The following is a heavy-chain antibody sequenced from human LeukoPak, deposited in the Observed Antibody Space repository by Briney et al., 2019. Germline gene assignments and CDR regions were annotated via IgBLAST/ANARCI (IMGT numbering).Heavy chain of an antibody. D-gene: IGHD1/OR15-1a*01. CDR1: GFTFSHYW. CDR2: IKEDVSEK. CDR3: ARNKRGDI. J-gene: IGHJ4*02. V-gene: IGHV3-7*01. Sequence: GGSLRLSCAASGFTFSHYWMSWVRQAPGKGLEWVANIKEDVSEKHYVDSVKGRFTISRDNAKNSLSLQMNSLRAEDTAVYYCARNKRGDIWGQGTLVTVSS.